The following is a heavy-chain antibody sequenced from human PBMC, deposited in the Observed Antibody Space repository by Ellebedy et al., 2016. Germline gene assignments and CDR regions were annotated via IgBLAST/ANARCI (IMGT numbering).Heavy chain of an antibody. CDR2: MNPNTGNT. CDR1: GYTFTTYD. D-gene: IGHD3-3*01. CDR3: VVDFWSGSVDY. J-gene: IGHJ4*02. V-gene: IGHV1-8*01. Sequence: ASVKVSCXTSGYTFTTYDINWVRQATGQGLEWMGWMNPNTGNTGYAQKFRGKVTMTRNTSISTAYMELSSLTSEDTAVYYCVVDFWSGSVDYWGQGTLVTVSS.